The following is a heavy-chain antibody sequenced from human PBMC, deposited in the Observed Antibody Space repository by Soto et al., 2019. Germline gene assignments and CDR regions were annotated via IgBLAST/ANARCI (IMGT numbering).Heavy chain of an antibody. CDR2: MSYGGSS. V-gene: IGHV4-61*01. Sequence: SETLSLTSTVSGGSVSSGHYHWRWIRQPPGKGLEWIGFMSYGGSSDYNPSLKSRATISIDTSNNQLSLKLNSVTAADTELYYCARVGCGGDSWGQGTLITVSS. CDR1: GGSVSSGHYH. D-gene: IGHD2-21*02. CDR3: ARVGCGGDS. J-gene: IGHJ1*01.